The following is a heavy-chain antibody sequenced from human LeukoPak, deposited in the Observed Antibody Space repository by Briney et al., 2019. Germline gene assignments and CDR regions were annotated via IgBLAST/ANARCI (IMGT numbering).Heavy chain of an antibody. CDR3: ARRVATYPLYYFDY. Sequence: SETLSLTCTVSGGSISNYYWTWTRQPPGKGLEWIGYVYYTGNTNYNPSLKSRVTISLDTSKNQFSLKLSSMTAADTAVYYCARRVATYPLYYFDYWGQGTLVTVSS. D-gene: IGHD5-12*01. CDR2: VYYTGNT. V-gene: IGHV4-59*08. J-gene: IGHJ4*02. CDR1: GGSISNYY.